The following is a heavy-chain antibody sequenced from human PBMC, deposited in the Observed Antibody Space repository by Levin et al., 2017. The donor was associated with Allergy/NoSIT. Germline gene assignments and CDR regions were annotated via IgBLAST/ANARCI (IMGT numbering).Heavy chain of an antibody. D-gene: IGHD2-15*01. CDR1: GFTFKNHW. J-gene: IGHJ4*02. V-gene: IGHV3-7*03. CDR3: ARDPGYSAFDY. CDR2: INQDGRQT. Sequence: ASVKVSCADSGFTFKNHWMAWVRQAPGKGLEWVANINQDGRQTSYVDSVKGRFTISRDNAKNSLYLQMNSLRGDDTAVYYCARDPGYSAFDYWGQGTLVTVSS.